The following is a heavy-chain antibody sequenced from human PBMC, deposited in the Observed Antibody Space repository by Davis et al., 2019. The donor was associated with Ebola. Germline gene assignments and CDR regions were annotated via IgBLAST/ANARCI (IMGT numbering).Heavy chain of an antibody. J-gene: IGHJ2*01. Sequence: GGSLRLSCAASGFTFSSYEMNWVRQAPGKGLEWVSYISSSGSTIYYADSVKGRFTISRDNAKNSLYLQMNSLRAEDTAVYYCAREVPTYYYDSSGYYIWYFDLWGRGTLVTVSS. D-gene: IGHD3-22*01. CDR3: AREVPTYYYDSSGYYIWYFDL. V-gene: IGHV3-48*03. CDR2: ISSSGSTI. CDR1: GFTFSSYE.